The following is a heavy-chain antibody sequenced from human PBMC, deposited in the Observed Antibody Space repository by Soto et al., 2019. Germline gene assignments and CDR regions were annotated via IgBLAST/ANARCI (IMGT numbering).Heavy chain of an antibody. CDR2: ISGSDDST. V-gene: IGHV3-23*01. D-gene: IGHD6-6*01. CDR3: AKRSSSSTFDY. Sequence: EVPLLESGGGLVQPGESLRLSCAASGFTFSSYAMSWFRQAPGKGLEWVSVISGSDDSTYYADSVKGRFTISRDNSKNTRYLQMNSLRAEDTAVYYCAKRSSSSTFDYWGQGTLVTVSS. CDR1: GFTFSSYA. J-gene: IGHJ4*02.